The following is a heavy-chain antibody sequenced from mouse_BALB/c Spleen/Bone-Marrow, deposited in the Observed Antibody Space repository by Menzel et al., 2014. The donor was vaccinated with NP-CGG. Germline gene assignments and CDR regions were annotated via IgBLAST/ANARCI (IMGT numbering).Heavy chain of an antibody. CDR3: AISIEYRPLDY. D-gene: IGHD2-14*01. CDR2: IDPSYGGI. Sequence: VQLQQSGPELEKPGASVKISCKASGYSFTGYNINWVKQNNGKSLEWIGNIDPSYGGISYNQKFKGKATLTVDKSSNTAYMQLKSLTSEDSAVYYCAISIEYRPLDYWGQGTLVTVSA. V-gene: IGHV1-39*01. J-gene: IGHJ3*01. CDR1: GYSFTGYN.